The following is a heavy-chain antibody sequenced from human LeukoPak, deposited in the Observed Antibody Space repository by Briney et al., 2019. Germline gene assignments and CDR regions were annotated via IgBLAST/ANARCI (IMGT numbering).Heavy chain of an antibody. D-gene: IGHD3-16*01. CDR3: ARGDGGDY. Sequence: GGSLRLSCAAAGFTFSSYAMSWVRQAPGKVLEWVSGINRKHGSPGHPDSVQGRFTISRENAKNSLYLQMNSLRAEDRAVYHCARGDGGDYWAREFWSPSPQ. V-gene: IGHV3-20*01. CDR2: INRKHGSP. CDR1: GFTFSSYA. J-gene: IGHJ4*02.